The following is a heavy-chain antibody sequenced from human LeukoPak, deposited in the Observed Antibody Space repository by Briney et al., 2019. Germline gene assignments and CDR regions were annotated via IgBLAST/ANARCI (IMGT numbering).Heavy chain of an antibody. CDR2: IYTSGST. CDR1: GGSISSGSYY. J-gene: IGHJ3*01. V-gene: IGHV4-61*02. CDR3: VRERVYGDLVFDL. Sequence: PSQTLSLTCTVSGGSISSGSYYWSWIRQPAGKGLEWIGRIYTSGSTNYNPSLKSRVTISVDTSKNQFSLKLTSVTAADAAVYYCVRERVYGDLVFDLWGQGTMVSVSS. D-gene: IGHD4-17*01.